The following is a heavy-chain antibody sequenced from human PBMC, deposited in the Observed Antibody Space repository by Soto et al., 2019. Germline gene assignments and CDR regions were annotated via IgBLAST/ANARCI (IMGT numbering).Heavy chain of an antibody. D-gene: IGHD2-2*01. CDR2: ISGSGDIT. CDR1: GFTFSSYA. V-gene: IGHV3-23*01. CDR3: ARVSPQLLMANDS. Sequence: PGGSLRLSCAASGFTFSSYAMSWVRQAPGRGLDWVSAISGSGDITYSADSVKGRFTISRDNSKNTLYLQMNSLRAEDTAVYYCARVSPQLLMANDSWGQGTLVTVSS. J-gene: IGHJ4*02.